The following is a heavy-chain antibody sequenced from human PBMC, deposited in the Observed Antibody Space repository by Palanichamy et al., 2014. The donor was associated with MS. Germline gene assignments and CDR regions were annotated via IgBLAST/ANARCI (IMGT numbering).Heavy chain of an antibody. J-gene: IGHJ3*02. CDR3: ARGSSGSGGPHDDDAFDI. V-gene: IGHV3-48*03. Sequence: GGGLVQPGGSLRLSCAASGFTFSSYEMNWVRQAPGKGLEWVSYISSSGSTIYYADSVKGRFTISRDNAKNSLYLQMNSLRAEDTAVYYCARGSSGSGGPHDDDAFDIWGQGTMVTVSS. CDR1: GFTFSSYE. CDR2: ISSSGSTI. D-gene: IGHD3-10*01.